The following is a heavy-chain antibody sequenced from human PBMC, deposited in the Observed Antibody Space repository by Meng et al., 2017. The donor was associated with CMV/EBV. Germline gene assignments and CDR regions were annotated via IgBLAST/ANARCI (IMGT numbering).Heavy chain of an antibody. V-gene: IGHV3-15*01. CDR1: GFTFSNVW. Sequence: GESLKISCAASGFTFSNVWMSWVRQAPGKGLEWVGRIKSKTDGGTTDYAAPVKGRFTISRDDSKNTLYLQMNSPKTEDTAVNYCTTMGIQLWLPQVDYWGQGTLVTVSS. D-gene: IGHD5-18*01. J-gene: IGHJ4*02. CDR3: TTMGIQLWLPQVDY. CDR2: IKSKTDGGTT.